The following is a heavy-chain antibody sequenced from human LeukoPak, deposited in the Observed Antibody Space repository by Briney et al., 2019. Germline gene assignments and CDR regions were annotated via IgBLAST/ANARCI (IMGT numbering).Heavy chain of an antibody. V-gene: IGHV1-69*05. J-gene: IGHJ5*02. Sequence: SVKVSCKASGGTFSSYAISWVRQAPGQGLEWMGGIIPIFGTANYAQKLQGRVTMTTDTSTSTAYMELRSLRSDDTAVYYCARELYSSSWTDQYNWFDPWGQGTLVTVSS. CDR3: ARELYSSSWTDQYNWFDP. D-gene: IGHD6-13*01. CDR1: GGTFSSYA. CDR2: IIPIFGTA.